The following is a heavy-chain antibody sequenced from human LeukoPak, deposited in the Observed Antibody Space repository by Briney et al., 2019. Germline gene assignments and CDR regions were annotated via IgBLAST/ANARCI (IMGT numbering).Heavy chain of an antibody. CDR2: ISGSGGST. D-gene: IGHD5-12*01. CDR3: AKWVSYAATIRKRGDY. J-gene: IGHJ4*02. V-gene: IGHV3-23*01. Sequence: SGGSLRLSCAASGFTFSSYAMSWVRQAPGKGLEWVSAISGSGGSTYYADSVKGRFTISRDNSKNTLYLQMNSLRAEDTAVYYCAKWVSYAATIRKRGDYWGQGTLVTVSS. CDR1: GFTFSSYA.